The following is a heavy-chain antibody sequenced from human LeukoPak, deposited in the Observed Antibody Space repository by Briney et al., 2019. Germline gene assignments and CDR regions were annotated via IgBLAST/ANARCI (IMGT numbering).Heavy chain of an antibody. V-gene: IGHV3-7*01. D-gene: IGHD7-27*01. CDR2: IKQDGSEK. CDR1: EFTFSSYS. J-gene: IGHJ6*03. CDR3: AIWGSSGYMDV. Sequence: QPGGSLRLSCAASEFTFSSYSMSWVRQAPGKGLEWVANIKQDGSEKYYVDSVKGRFTISRDNAKNSLYLQMNSLRAEDTAVCYCAIWGSSGYMDVWGKGTTVTVSS.